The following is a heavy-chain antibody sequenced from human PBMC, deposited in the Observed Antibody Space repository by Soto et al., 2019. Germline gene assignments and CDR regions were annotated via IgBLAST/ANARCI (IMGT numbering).Heavy chain of an antibody. V-gene: IGHV3-23*01. CDR1: GFTFSSYA. CDR2: ISGSGGST. D-gene: IGHD3-22*01. Sequence: EVHLLESGGGLVQPGGCLRLSCAASGFTFSSYAMSWVRQAPGKGLEWVSAISGSGGSTYYADSVKGRFTISRDNSKNTLYLQMNSLRAEDTAVYYCAKGQQWLFPGGGWFDPWGQGTLVTVSS. CDR3: AKGQQWLFPGGGWFDP. J-gene: IGHJ5*02.